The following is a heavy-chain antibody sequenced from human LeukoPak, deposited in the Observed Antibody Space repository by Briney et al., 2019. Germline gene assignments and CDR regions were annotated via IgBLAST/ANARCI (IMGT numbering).Heavy chain of an antibody. V-gene: IGHV3-23*01. CDR2: ITGSGDGT. D-gene: IGHD3-10*01. CDR1: GFTFSNYA. CDR3: VKGFVHPTYYFDY. Sequence: PGGSLRLSCAASGFTFSNYAMMWVRQAPGKRLEWISSITGSGDGTYYADSVRGRFTTSRDNSENTLYLQVNSLRVEDTAVYFCVKGFVHPTYYFDYWGQGTLVTVSS. J-gene: IGHJ4*02.